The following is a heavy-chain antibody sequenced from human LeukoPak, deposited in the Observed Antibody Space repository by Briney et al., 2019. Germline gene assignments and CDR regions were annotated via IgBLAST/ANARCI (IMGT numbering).Heavy chain of an antibody. CDR1: GGSISSFY. V-gene: IGHV4-59*01. CDR3: ARSVVTLYWYFDL. J-gene: IGHJ2*01. D-gene: IGHD4-23*01. CDR2: IYYSGST. Sequence: PSETLSLTCTVSGGSISSFYWSWIRQPPGKGLEWIGYIYYSGSTNYNPSLKSRVTISLDTSKNQFSLKLSSVTTADTAVYYCARSVVTLYWYFDLWGRGTLVTVSS.